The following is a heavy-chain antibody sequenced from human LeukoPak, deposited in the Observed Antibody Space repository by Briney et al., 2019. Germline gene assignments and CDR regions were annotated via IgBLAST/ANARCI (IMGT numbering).Heavy chain of an antibody. J-gene: IGHJ6*03. D-gene: IGHD2-21*01. CDR3: AREKDRPYYYYYMDL. Sequence: GSSVKVSCKASGGTFSSYAISWVRQAPGQGLEWMGGIVPIFGTPNYAQKFQGRVAITADESTSTAYMELSSLRSEDTAIYYCAREKDRPYYYYYMDLWGEGTTVTVSS. CDR2: IVPIFGTP. CDR1: GGTFSSYA. V-gene: IGHV1-69*01.